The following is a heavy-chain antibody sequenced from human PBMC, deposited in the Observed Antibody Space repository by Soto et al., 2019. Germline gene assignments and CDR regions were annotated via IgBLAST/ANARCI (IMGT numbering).Heavy chain of an antibody. D-gene: IGHD3-10*01. V-gene: IGHV1-18*01. Sequence: ASVKVSCKASGSTFTSYGISWVRQAPGQGLEWMGWISAYNGNTNYAQKLQGRVTMTTDTSTSTAYMELRSLRSDDTAVYYCASHKGYYYGSGSYYLFDYWGQGTLVTVSS. CDR3: ASHKGYYYGSGSYYLFDY. CDR2: ISAYNGNT. CDR1: GSTFTSYG. J-gene: IGHJ4*02.